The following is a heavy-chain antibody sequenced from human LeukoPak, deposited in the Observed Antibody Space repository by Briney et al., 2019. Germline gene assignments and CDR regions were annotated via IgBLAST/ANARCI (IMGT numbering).Heavy chain of an antibody. D-gene: IGHD3-10*01. CDR2: ISYDGSNK. J-gene: IGHJ5*02. CDR1: GFTFTTYA. Sequence: GGSLRLSCAASGFTFTTYAMSWVRQAPGKGLEWVAVISYDGSNKYYADSVKGRFTISRDNSKDTLYLQMNSLRAEDTAVYYCARGAWFGESSTNWFDPWGQGTLVTVSS. CDR3: ARGAWFGESSTNWFDP. V-gene: IGHV3-30-3*01.